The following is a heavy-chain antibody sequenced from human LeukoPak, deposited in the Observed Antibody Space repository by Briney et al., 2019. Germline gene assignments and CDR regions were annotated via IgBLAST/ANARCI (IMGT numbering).Heavy chain of an antibody. CDR3: AKDAVYCSSTSCYFDLYYYMDV. CDR1: GFTLSSYA. D-gene: IGHD2-2*01. V-gene: IGHV3-23*01. J-gene: IGHJ6*03. Sequence: AGGSLRLSCAASGFTLSSYAMSWVRQAPGKGLEWVSAISGSGGGTYYADSVKGRFTISRDNSKNTLYLQMNSLRAEDTAVYYCAKDAVYCSSTSCYFDLYYYMDVWGKGTTVTVSS. CDR2: ISGSGGGT.